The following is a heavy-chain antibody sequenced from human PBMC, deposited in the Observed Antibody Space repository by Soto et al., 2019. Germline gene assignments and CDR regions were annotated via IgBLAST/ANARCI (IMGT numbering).Heavy chain of an antibody. CDR3: ARGPNSSGRYAVHD. V-gene: IGHV4-4*07. CDR1: GASITSYG. D-gene: IGHD3-22*01. Sequence: PSETLSLTCSVSGASITSYGWSWIRQPAGKGLEWIERFYSSGNTNDNPSFKIRLSMSAYTSKNRFSLKLTSVTAADTAVYYCARGPNSSGRYAVHDWSQGNLVTVSS. J-gene: IGHJ4*02. CDR2: FYSSGNT.